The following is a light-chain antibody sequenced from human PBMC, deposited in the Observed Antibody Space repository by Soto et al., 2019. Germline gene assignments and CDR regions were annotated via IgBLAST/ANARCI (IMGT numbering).Light chain of an antibody. CDR1: SSNIGAGYD. CDR2: GNS. J-gene: IGLJ1*01. V-gene: IGLV1-40*01. CDR3: QSYDSSLSGYV. Sequence: QSVLTQPPSVSGAPGQRVTISCTGSSSNIGAGYDVHWYQQLPGTAPKLLIYGNSKRPSGVPDRFSGSKSGTSASLAITGIQAEDEVDYYCQSYDSSLSGYVFGTGTKLTVL.